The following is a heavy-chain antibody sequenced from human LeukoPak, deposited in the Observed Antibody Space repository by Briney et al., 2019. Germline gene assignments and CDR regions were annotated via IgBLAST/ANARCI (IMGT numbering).Heavy chain of an antibody. V-gene: IGHV1-69*06. CDR2: IIPIFGTA. CDR1: GGTFSSYA. CDR3: ARDSYDILTGYYNVIDY. D-gene: IGHD3-9*01. Sequence: SVKVSCKASGGTFSSYAISWVRQAPGQGLEWMGGIIPIFGTANYAQKFQGRVTITADKSTSTAYMELRSLRSDDTAVYYCARDSYDILTGYYNVIDYWGQGTLVTVSS. J-gene: IGHJ4*02.